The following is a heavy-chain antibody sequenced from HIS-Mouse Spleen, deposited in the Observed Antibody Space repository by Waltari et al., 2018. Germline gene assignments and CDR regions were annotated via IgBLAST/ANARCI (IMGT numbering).Heavy chain of an antibody. J-gene: IGHJ2*01. V-gene: IGHV4-39*07. CDR1: GGSISRSSYY. CDR3: AREIPYSSSWYDWYFDL. CDR2: IYYSGST. Sequence: QLQLQESGPGLVKPSETLSLTCTVPGGSISRSSYYWGWIRPPPGKGLEGIGSIYYSGSTYYNPSLKSRVTISVDTSKNQFSLKLSSVTAADTAVYYCAREIPYSSSWYDWYFDLWGRGTLVTVSS. D-gene: IGHD6-13*01.